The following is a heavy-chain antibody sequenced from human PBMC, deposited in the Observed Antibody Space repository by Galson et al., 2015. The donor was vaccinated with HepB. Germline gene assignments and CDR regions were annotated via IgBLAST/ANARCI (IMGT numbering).Heavy chain of an antibody. CDR1: GFTFSSYW. CDR3: QTGFWSGYYVLNYYYMDV. J-gene: IGHJ6*03. CDR2: IKQDGSEK. V-gene: IGHV3-7*03. D-gene: IGHD3-3*01. Sequence: SLRLSCAASGFTFSSYWMSWVRQAPGKGLEWVANIKQDGSEKYYVDSVKGRFTISRDNAKNSLYLQMNSLRAEDTAVYYCQTGFWSGYYVLNYYYMDVWGKGTTVTVSS.